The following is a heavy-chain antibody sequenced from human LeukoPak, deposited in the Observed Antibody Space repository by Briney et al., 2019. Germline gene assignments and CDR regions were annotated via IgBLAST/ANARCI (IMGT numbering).Heavy chain of an antibody. Sequence: GESLKISCKGSGYSFTSYWIGWVRQMPGKGLEWMGIIYPGDSDTRYSPSFQGQITISADKSISTAYLQWSSLKASDTAMYYCARLSGSGYYDSSGYLDYWGQGTLVTVSS. D-gene: IGHD3-22*01. CDR2: IYPGDSDT. J-gene: IGHJ4*02. CDR3: ARLSGSGYYDSSGYLDY. V-gene: IGHV5-51*01. CDR1: GYSFTSYW.